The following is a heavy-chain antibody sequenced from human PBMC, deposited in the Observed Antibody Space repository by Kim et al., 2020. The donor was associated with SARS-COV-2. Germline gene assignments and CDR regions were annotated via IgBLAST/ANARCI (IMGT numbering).Heavy chain of an antibody. CDR2: IRSKAYGGTT. CDR1: GFTFGDYA. D-gene: IGHD3-10*01. Sequence: GGSLRLSCTASGFTFGDYAMSWFRQAPGKGLEWVGFIRSKAYGGTTEYAASVKGRFTISRDDSKSIAYLQMNSLKTEDTAVYYCTGALLWFGELVDYWGQGTLVTVSS. CDR3: TGALLWFGELVDY. V-gene: IGHV3-49*03. J-gene: IGHJ4*02.